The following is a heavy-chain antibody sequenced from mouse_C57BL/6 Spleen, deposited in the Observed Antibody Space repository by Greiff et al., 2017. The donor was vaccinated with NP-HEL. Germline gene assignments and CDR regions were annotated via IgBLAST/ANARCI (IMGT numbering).Heavy chain of an antibody. Sequence: VKLQQPGAELVKPGASVKMSCKASGYTFTSYWITWVKQRPGQGLEWIGDIYPGSGSTNYNEKFKSKATLTVDTSSSTAYMQLSSLTSEDSAVYYCARRGHYYGSSYGFDYWGQGTTLTVSS. V-gene: IGHV1-55*01. J-gene: IGHJ2*01. CDR2: IYPGSGST. D-gene: IGHD1-1*01. CDR3: ARRGHYYGSSYGFDY. CDR1: GYTFTSYW.